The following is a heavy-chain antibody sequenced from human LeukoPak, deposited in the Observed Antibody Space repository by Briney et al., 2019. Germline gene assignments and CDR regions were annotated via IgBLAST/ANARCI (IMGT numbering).Heavy chain of an antibody. CDR3: ARGGPGAAADGYFDY. V-gene: IGHV4-38-2*02. CDR1: GYSISSGYY. J-gene: IGHJ4*02. CDR2: IYHSGST. D-gene: IGHD6-13*01. Sequence: SETLSLTCTVSGYSISSGYYWGWVRQPPGKGLEWIGSIYHSGSTNYNPSLKSRVTISVDTSKNQFSLKLSSVTAADTAVYYCARGGPGAAADGYFDYWGQGTLVTVSS.